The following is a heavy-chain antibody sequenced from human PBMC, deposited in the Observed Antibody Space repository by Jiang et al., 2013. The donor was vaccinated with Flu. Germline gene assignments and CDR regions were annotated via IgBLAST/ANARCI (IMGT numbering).Heavy chain of an antibody. D-gene: IGHD3-22*01. Sequence: LEWMGLINPGGGRANFARNFQGRVTMTRDTSTSTVFMDLSSLRSEDTAVYYCVRVHYDSSGYYGGPFDFWGQGTLVTVSS. J-gene: IGHJ4*02. CDR2: INPGGGRA. CDR3: VRVHYDSSGYYGGPFDF. V-gene: IGHV1-46*03.